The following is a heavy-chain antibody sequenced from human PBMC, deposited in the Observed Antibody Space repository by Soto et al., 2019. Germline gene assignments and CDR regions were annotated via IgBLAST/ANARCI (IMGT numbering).Heavy chain of an antibody. CDR3: ARDSSDWYFDL. CDR2: IWHDGSSK. J-gene: IGHJ2*01. V-gene: IGHV3-33*01. Sequence: QVQLVESGGGVVQPGRSLGLSCAASGFTFSDCGVHWVRQAPGKGLEWVAFIWHDGSSKWYVDSVKGRFTISRDNSKNTLYLQMSSLRADDTAVYYCARDSSDWYFDLWGRGTLVTVSS. CDR1: GFTFSDCG.